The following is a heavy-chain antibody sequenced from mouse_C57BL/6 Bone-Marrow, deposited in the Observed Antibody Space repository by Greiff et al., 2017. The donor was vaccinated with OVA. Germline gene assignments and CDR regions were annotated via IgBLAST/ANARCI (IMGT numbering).Heavy chain of an antibody. J-gene: IGHJ3*01. Sequence: QVQLQQPGAELVKPGASVKLSCKASGYTFTSYWMQWVKQRPGQGLEWIGEIDPSDSYTNYNQKFKGKATLTVDTSSSTAYMQRSSLTSEDSAVYYCAGYYGFAYWGQGTLVTVSA. CDR1: GYTFTSYW. CDR2: IDPSDSYT. V-gene: IGHV1-50*01. CDR3: AGYYGFAY. D-gene: IGHD2-3*01.